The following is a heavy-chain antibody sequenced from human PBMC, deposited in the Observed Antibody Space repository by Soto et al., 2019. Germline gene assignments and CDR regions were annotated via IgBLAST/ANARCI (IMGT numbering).Heavy chain of an antibody. D-gene: IGHD3-9*01. CDR3: AKDGDFYDVVTGYYLTGHYFDY. CDR1: GFIFNNYA. CDR2: ISAGGGSP. Sequence: GGSLRHSCAASGFIFNNYAMSWVRQAPGKGLEWVSFISAGGGSPNYADSVKGRFTISRDNSKNMVYLQMNSVRAEDPAVYYCAKDGDFYDVVTGYYLTGHYFDYWGQGTPVSVSS. V-gene: IGHV3-23*01. J-gene: IGHJ4*02.